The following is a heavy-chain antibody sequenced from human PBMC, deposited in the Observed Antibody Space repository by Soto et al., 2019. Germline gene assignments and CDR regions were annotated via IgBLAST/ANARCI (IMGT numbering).Heavy chain of an antibody. J-gene: IGHJ3*02. Sequence: PVKVPCKASGGTCSSYAISWVRQAPGQGLEWMGGIIPIFGTANYAQKFQGRVTITADESTSTAYMELSSLRSEDTAVYYCARVPPILRYFDWLKSFDIWGQGTMVTVSS. CDR3: ARVPPILRYFDWLKSFDI. V-gene: IGHV1-69*13. D-gene: IGHD3-9*01. CDR2: IIPIFGTA. CDR1: GGTCSSYA.